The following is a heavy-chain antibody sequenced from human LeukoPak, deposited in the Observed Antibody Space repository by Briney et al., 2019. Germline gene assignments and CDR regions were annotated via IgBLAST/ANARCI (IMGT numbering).Heavy chain of an antibody. V-gene: IGHV1-8*01. CDR1: GYTFTSYD. CDR3: ARGRIAVAGGWFDP. J-gene: IGHJ5*02. CDR2: MNPNSGNT. Sequence: ASVKVSCKASGYTFTSYDINWVRQATGQGLEWMGWMNPNSGNTGYAQKFQGRVTMTRNTSISTAYMELSSLRPEDTAVYYCARGRIAVAGGWFDPWGQGTLVTVSS. D-gene: IGHD6-19*01.